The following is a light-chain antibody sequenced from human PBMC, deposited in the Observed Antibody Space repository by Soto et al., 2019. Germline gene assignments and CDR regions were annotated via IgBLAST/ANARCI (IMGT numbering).Light chain of an antibody. CDR3: SSYTSSSTPVV. J-gene: IGLJ2*01. CDR2: DVS. Sequence: SALTQPAPLSGSPGQSITISRPGTSSDVGGYNYVSWYQQHPGKAPKLMIYDVSNRPSGVSNRFSGSKSGNTASLTISGLQAEDEADYYCSSYTSSSTPVVFGGGTKVTVL. CDR1: SSDVGGYNY. V-gene: IGLV2-14*01.